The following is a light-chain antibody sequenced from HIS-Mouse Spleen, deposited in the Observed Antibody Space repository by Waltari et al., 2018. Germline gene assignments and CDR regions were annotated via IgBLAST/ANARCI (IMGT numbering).Light chain of an antibody. CDR2: EDS. CDR1: ALPKKY. J-gene: IGLJ2*01. V-gene: IGLV3-10*01. CDR3: YSTDSSGNHRV. Sequence: SYEPTQPPSVSVSPGQTARITCSGDALPKKYAYWYQQTSGQAPVLVIYEDSKRPSGIHGSLSGSSSGTMATLTISGAQVEDEADYYCYSTDSSGNHRVFGGGTKLTVL.